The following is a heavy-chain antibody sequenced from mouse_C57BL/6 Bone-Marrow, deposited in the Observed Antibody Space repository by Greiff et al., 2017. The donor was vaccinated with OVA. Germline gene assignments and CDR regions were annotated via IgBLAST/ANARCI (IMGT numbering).Heavy chain of an antibody. V-gene: IGHV1-81*01. CDR1: GYTFTSYG. Sequence: QVQLQQSGAELARPGASVKLSCKASGYTFTSYGISWVKQRTGQGLEWIGEIYPRSGNTYYNEKFKGKATLTADKSSSTAYMELRSLTSEDSAVYFCARHGTAQASWFAYWGQGTLVTVSA. CDR3: ARHGTAQASWFAY. CDR2: IYPRSGNT. D-gene: IGHD3-2*02. J-gene: IGHJ3*01.